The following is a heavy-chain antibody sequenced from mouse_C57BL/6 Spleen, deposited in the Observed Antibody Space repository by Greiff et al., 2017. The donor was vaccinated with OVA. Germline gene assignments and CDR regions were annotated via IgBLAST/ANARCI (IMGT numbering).Heavy chain of an antibody. CDR3: ARNSIKEYYFDY. CDR2: IWTGGGT. D-gene: IGHD2-10*02. CDR1: GFSLTSYA. J-gene: IGHJ2*01. Sequence: VKLMESGPGLVAPSQSLSITCTVSGFSLTSYAISWVRQPPGKGLEWLGEIWTGGGTNYNSDLKSRLSISKDNSKSQVFLKMNSLQTDDTARYYCARNSIKEYYFDYWGQGTTLTVSS. V-gene: IGHV2-9-1*01.